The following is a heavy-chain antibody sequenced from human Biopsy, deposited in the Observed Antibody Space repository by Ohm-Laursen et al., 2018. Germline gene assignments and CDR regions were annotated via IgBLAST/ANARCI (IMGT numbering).Heavy chain of an antibody. Sequence: SVKISCKASAYSFGDHRIHWVRQAPGQGVEWMGWIDPKSGGTNYAQKFQGRVTMTRDTSISTTYVELRRLASDDTAVFYCARELGDFWGGRQFDFWGQGTLVTVSS. CDR2: IDPKSGGT. CDR1: AYSFGDHR. J-gene: IGHJ5*01. CDR3: ARELGDFWGGRQFDF. V-gene: IGHV1-2*02. D-gene: IGHD3-3*01.